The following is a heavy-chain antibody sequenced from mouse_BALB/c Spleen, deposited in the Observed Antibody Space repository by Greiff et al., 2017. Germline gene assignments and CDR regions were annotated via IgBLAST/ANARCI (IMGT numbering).Heavy chain of an antibody. D-gene: IGHD2-1*01. CDR1: GYPFTSYT. V-gene: IGHV1-4*01. J-gene: IGHJ4*01. Sequence: QVQLKESGAELARPGASVKMSCKASGYPFTSYTMHWVKQRPGQGLEWIGYINPSSGYTNYNQKFKDKATLTADKSSSTAYMQLSSLTSEDSAVYYCARWGGNYDYAMDYWGQGTSVTVSS. CDR3: ARWGGNYDYAMDY. CDR2: INPSSGYT.